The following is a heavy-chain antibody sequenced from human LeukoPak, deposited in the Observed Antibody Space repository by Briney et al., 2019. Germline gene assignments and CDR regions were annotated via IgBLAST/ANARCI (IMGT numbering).Heavy chain of an antibody. Sequence: GGSLRLSCAASGFTVSSNYMSWVRQAPGKGLEWDSRINIDGSMTNYADSVKGRFTISRDNAKNTLYLQMNSLRVEDTAVYYCVRALTGTDDFWGQGTLVTVSS. V-gene: IGHV3-74*01. D-gene: IGHD1-7*01. CDR2: INIDGSMT. CDR3: VRALTGTDDF. J-gene: IGHJ4*02. CDR1: GFTVSSNY.